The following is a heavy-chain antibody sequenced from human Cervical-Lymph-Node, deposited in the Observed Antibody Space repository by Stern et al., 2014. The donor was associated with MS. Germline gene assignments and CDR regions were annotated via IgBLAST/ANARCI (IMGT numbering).Heavy chain of an antibody. J-gene: IGHJ4*02. Sequence: QVQLQQSGAEVKKPGASVKVSCKTSGYTFTSDDINWVRQASGQGLEWMGWMNPDSGDTGYAQKFQGRLTIPRDTSISTAYMELTTLRSEDTAVYYCTKAWDSWGQGTLVIVSS. V-gene: IGHV1-8*01. CDR3: TKAWDS. CDR1: GYTFTSDD. CDR2: MNPDSGDT.